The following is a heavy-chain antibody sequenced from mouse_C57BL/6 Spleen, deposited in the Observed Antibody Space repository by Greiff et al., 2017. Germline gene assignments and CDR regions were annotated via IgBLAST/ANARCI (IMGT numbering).Heavy chain of an antibody. CDR1: GYTFTSYW. Sequence: VQLQQPGAELVKPGASVKLSCKASGYTFTSYWMHWVKPRPGQGLEWIGMIHPNSGRTNYNEKFKSKATLTVDKSSSTVYMQLSSLTSEDSAVYYCARSFYYGYDEGFAYWGQGTLVTVSA. CDR3: ARSFYYGYDEGFAY. V-gene: IGHV1-64*01. CDR2: IHPNSGRT. D-gene: IGHD2-2*01. J-gene: IGHJ3*01.